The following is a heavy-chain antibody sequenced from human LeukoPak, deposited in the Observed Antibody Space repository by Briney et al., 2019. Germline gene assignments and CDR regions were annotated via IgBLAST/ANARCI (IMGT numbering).Heavy chain of an antibody. CDR3: AKYTSGTSYRGLDQ. D-gene: IGHD3-10*01. CDR2: IIGSAVNT. V-gene: IGHV3-23*01. CDR1: GLTVSNYA. J-gene: IGHJ4*02. Sequence: GGFLRLSCGASGLTVSNYAMSWVRQAPGKGLEWVSTIIGSAVNTYYADSVKGRFTISRDDSKNTVYLQMNSLRAEDTAVYSCAKYTSGTSYRGLDQWGQGTLVTVSS.